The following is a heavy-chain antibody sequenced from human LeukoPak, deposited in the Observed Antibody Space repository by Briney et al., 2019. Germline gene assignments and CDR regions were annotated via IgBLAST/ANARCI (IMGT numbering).Heavy chain of an antibody. D-gene: IGHD6-13*01. CDR3: ARHSSWHDAFDI. CDR1: GGTFSSYA. CDR2: IIPIFSTA. J-gene: IGHJ3*02. Sequence: SVKVSCKASGGTFSSYAISWVRQAPGQGLEWMGGIIPIFSTANYAQKFQGRVTITADKSTSTAYMELSSLRSEDTAVYYCARHSSWHDAFDIWGQGTMVTVSS. V-gene: IGHV1-69*06.